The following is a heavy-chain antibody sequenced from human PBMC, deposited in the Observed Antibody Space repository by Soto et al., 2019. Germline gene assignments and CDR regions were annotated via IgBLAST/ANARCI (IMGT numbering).Heavy chain of an antibody. V-gene: IGHV3-7*01. CDR1: GFTFSSYW. D-gene: IGHD3-3*01. CDR3: ARDYYDFWSGYYSRRGSDYYMDV. J-gene: IGHJ6*03. CDR2: IKQDGSEK. Sequence: PGGSLRLSCAASGFTFSSYWMSWVRQAPGKGLEWVANIKQDGSEKYYVDSVKGRFTISRDNAKNSLYLQMNSLRAEDTAVYYCARDYYDFWSGYYSRRGSDYYMDVWGKGTTVTVSS.